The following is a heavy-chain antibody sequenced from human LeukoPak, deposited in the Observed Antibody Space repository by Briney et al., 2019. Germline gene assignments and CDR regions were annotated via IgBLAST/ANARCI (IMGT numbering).Heavy chain of an antibody. D-gene: IGHD1-26*01. CDR2: IYDSGST. CDR3: ARESGPYSPFGH. CDR1: GGSINSYD. V-gene: IGHV4-59*01. Sequence: SETLSLTCTVSGGSINSYDWSWIRQPPGKGLEWIGYIYDSGSTNYNPSLKSRVTISVDTSKNQFSLKLTSVTAADTAVYYCARESGPYSPFGHWGQGILVTVTT. J-gene: IGHJ4*02.